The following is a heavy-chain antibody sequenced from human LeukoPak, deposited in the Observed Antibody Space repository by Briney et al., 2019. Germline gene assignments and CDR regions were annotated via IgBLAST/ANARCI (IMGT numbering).Heavy chain of an antibody. CDR3: ARGDADCWECFHH. J-gene: IGHJ1*01. CDR1: GGSFSDYF. D-gene: IGHD2-21*02. CDR2: IYRGNT. Sequence: SETLSLTWAVYGGSFSDYFWSWVRQSPGKGLEWIAEIYRGNTNYNPSLTSRATTSVDTSKNQFSLRLSSVTAADTAVYYCARGDADCWECFHHWGQGTLVTVSS. V-gene: IGHV4-34*01.